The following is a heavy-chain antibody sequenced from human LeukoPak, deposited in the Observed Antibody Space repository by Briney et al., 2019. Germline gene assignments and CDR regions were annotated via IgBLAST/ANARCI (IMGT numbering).Heavy chain of an antibody. CDR2: ISSSGNSI. CDR3: ARVAGGGSGSYYKYYFDY. V-gene: IGHV3-11*01. CDR1: GFTFSDYH. D-gene: IGHD3-10*01. Sequence: GGSLRLSCAASGFTFSDYHMSWIRQGPGKGLEWVSYISSSGNSIYYADSVKGRFTISRDNAKNSLYLQMNSLRAEDTAVYYCARVAGGGSGSYYKYYFDYWGQGTLVTVSS. J-gene: IGHJ4*02.